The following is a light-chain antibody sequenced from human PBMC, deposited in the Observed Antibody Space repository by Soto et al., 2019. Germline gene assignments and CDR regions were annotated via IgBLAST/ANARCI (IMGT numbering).Light chain of an antibody. V-gene: IGLV2-14*01. CDR2: DVS. J-gene: IGLJ3*02. Sequence: QSALTQPASVSGSPGQSITISCTGTSSDVGGYNYVSWYQQHPDKAPKLMIYDVSNRPSGVSNRFSGSKSGNTASLTISGLQAEDEADYYCSSYTSSSIWVFGGGTQLTVL. CDR1: SSDVGGYNY. CDR3: SSYTSSSIWV.